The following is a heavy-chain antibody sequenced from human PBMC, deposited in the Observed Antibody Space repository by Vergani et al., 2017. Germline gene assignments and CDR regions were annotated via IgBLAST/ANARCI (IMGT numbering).Heavy chain of an antibody. CDR3: ARTNPPAWRQTSYYFDY. V-gene: IGHV2-26*01. CDR1: GFSLSNARMG. D-gene: IGHD6-25*01. Sequence: QESGPVLVKPTETLTLTCTVSGFSLSNARMGVSWIRQPPGKALEWLAHIFSNDEKSYSTSLKSRLTISKDTSKSQVVLTMTNMDPVDTATYYCARTNPPAWRQTSYYFDYWGQGTLVTVSS. CDR2: IFSNDEK. J-gene: IGHJ4*02.